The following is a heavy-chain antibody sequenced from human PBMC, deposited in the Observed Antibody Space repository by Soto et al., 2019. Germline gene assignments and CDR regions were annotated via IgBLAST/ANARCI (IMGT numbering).Heavy chain of an antibody. CDR2: ISYDGSNK. CDR1: GFTFSSYG. CDR3: AKSRAVPAAIYYYYGMDV. D-gene: IGHD2-2*02. J-gene: IGHJ6*02. Sequence: GGSLRLSCAASGFTFSSYGMHWVRQAPGKGLEWVAVISYDGSNKYYADSVKGRFTISRDNSKNTLYLQMNSLRAEDTAVYYCAKSRAVPAAIYYYYGMDVWGQGTTVTVSS. V-gene: IGHV3-30*18.